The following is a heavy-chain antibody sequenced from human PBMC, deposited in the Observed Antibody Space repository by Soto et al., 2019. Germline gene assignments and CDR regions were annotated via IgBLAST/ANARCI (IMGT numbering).Heavy chain of an antibody. J-gene: IGHJ5*02. CDR3: ARVPTP. CDR1: GRSISSCGYS. CDR2: IYHSGCT. V-gene: IGHV4-30-2*01. Sequence: SETLSLTCAVSGRSISSCGYSWSWLRQQPGKSLERIGYIYHSGCTYYIPTLKTRVTISVDRSKNQLSLKLSSVTAADTPVYYSARVPTPWGQGTQVSVSS.